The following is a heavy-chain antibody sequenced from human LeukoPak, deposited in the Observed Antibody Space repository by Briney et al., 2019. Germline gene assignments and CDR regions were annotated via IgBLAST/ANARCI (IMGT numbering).Heavy chain of an antibody. J-gene: IGHJ6*03. CDR2: ISGSGGSGGRT. CDR1: GFTFSSYA. D-gene: IGHD3-10*01. CDR3: AKGTVPYPQFGYYYYMDV. Sequence: PGGSLRLSCAASGFTFSSYAMSWVRQAPGKGLEWVSAISGSGGSGGRTYYADSVKGRFTISRDNSKNTLYLQMNSLRAEDTAVYYCAKGTVPYPQFGYYYYMDVWGKGTTVTVSS. V-gene: IGHV3-23*01.